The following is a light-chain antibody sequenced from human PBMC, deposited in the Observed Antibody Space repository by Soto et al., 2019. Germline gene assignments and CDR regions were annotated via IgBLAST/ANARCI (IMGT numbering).Light chain of an antibody. Sequence: QSVLTQPRSVSGSPGQSLTISCTGTSSDVGGYNHVSWYQQHPGKVPKLMIYDITKRPSGVPDRFSGSKSGNTASLTISGLQAEDEADYYCCSHAGSYTYVFGTGTKVTVL. CDR3: CSHAGSYTYV. CDR2: DIT. CDR1: SSDVGGYNH. V-gene: IGLV2-11*01. J-gene: IGLJ1*01.